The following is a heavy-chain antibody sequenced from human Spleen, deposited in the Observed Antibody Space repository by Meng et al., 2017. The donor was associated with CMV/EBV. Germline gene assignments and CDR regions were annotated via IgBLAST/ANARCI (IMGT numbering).Heavy chain of an antibody. V-gene: IGHV4-39*07. CDR3: ARAGGGVLDV. D-gene: IGHD3-16*01. J-gene: IGHJ6*02. Sequence: SETLSLTCTVSGGSISSSSYYWGWIRQPPGKGLEWIGSIYYSGSTYYNPSLKSRVTISVDTSKNQFSLKLSSVTAADTAVYYCARAGGGVLDVWGPGTTVTVSS. CDR1: GGSISSSSYY. CDR2: IYYSGST.